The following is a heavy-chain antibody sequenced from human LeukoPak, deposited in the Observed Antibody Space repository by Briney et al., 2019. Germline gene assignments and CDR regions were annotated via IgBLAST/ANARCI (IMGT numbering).Heavy chain of an antibody. J-gene: IGHJ4*02. CDR1: GFTFSHYE. V-gene: IGHV3-48*03. CDR3: ARVYGYWGSGNYYFDF. Sequence: GGSLRLSCAASGFTFSHYEMNWVRQAPEEGLEWISFISSSGSTTYYADSVKGRFTISRDNAKNSLYLQMNSLRAEDTAAYYCARVYGYWGSGNYYFDFWGQGTLVTVSS. CDR2: ISSSGSTT. D-gene: IGHD3-10*01.